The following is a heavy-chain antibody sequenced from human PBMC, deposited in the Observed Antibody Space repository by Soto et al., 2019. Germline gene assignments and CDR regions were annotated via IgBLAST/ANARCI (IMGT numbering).Heavy chain of an antibody. D-gene: IGHD1-26*01. V-gene: IGHV3-7*04. CDR1: GFSFRSDW. J-gene: IGHJ4*02. CDR2: TNQDGSQK. CDR3: SGGVGDAF. Sequence: EEQLVESGGGLVQPGGSLRLTCAVSGFSFRSDWMNWVRQAPGKGVEWVAHTNQDGSQKYYVDSVKGRFTIFRDNAKNSLFLQMNSLRAEDTAVYYCSGGVGDAFWGQGTLVTVSS.